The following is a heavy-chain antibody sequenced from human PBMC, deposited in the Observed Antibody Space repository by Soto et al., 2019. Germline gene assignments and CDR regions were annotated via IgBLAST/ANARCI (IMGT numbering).Heavy chain of an antibody. CDR2: ISYDGSNK. V-gene: IGHV3-30-3*01. CDR3: ARAREPAVLDY. Sequence: QVQLVESGGGVVQPGRSLRLSCAASGFTFSSYAMHWVRQAPGKGLEWVAVISYDGSNKYYADSVKGRFTISRDNSKNTLYLQMNSLRAKDTAVYYCARAREPAVLDYWGQGTLVTVSS. CDR1: GFTFSSYA. D-gene: IGHD2-2*01. J-gene: IGHJ4*02.